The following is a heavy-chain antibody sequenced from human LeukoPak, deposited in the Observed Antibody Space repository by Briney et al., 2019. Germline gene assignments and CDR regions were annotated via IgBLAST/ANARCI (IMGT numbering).Heavy chain of an antibody. V-gene: IGHV4-39*01. CDR1: GGSISSSSYY. CDR2: IYYSGST. CDR3: ARPLKDTRDY. Sequence: SETLSLTCTVSGGSISSSSYYWGWIRQPPGKGLEWIGSIYYSGSTYYNPSLKSRVTISVDTSKNQFSLKLSSVTAADTAVYYCARPLKDTRDYWGQGTLVTVSS. J-gene: IGHJ4*02.